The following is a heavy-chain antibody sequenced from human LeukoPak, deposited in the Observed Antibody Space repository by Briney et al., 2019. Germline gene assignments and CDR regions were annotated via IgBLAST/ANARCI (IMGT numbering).Heavy chain of an antibody. J-gene: IGHJ5*02. CDR3: ARDLGYCTLTNCVRNWFGP. CDR1: GYTFNNNG. D-gene: IGHD2-2*01. Sequence: SVKVSCKASGYTFNNNGISWVRQAPGQGLEWMGWVSPSDGETNYAQKVQGRVTMTTDTSTSTVYMELRGLKSDDTAVYYCARDLGYCTLTNCVRNWFGPWGQGTLVTVSS. V-gene: IGHV1-18*01. CDR2: VSPSDGET.